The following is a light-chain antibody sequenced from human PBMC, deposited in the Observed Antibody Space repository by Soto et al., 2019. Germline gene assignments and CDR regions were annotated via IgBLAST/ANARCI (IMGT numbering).Light chain of an antibody. J-gene: IGLJ1*01. CDR1: ISYVGGYNT. V-gene: IGLV2-14*01. Sequence: QSVLTQPASVSGSPGQSITISCTGTISYVGGYNTVSWYQQHPGKVPKLMIHDVSDRPSWVSDRFSGSKSGNTASLTISGLQAEDEADYYCSSYTTSISYVFGSGTRSPS. CDR3: SSYTTSISYV. CDR2: DVS.